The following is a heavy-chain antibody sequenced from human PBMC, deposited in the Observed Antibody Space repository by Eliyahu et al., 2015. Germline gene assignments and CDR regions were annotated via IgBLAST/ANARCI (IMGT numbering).Heavy chain of an antibody. V-gene: IGHV1-18*04. J-gene: IGHJ4*02. CDR3: ARGKHYKGSVVSEPDY. CDR2: IGASNGNT. CDR1: GYXFSXYG. Sequence: QIQLVQSGPEVKKPGASVXVSCKXSGYXFSXYGXSWVRQAPGXGLEWMGWIGASNGNTKTAQKLQDRVTMTTDTSTSTAYMELRSLRSDDTAVYYCARGKHYKGSVVSEPDYWGQGTVVTVSS. D-gene: IGHD3-16*02.